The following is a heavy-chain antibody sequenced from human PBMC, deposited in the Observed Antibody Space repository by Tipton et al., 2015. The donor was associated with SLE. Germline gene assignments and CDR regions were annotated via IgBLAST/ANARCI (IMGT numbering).Heavy chain of an antibody. V-gene: IGHV1-69*06. CDR1: GGTFSSYA. J-gene: IGHJ1*01. Sequence: QSGAEVKKPGSSVKVSCKASGGTFSSYAISWVRQAPGQGLEWMGGIIPIFGTANYAQKFQGRVTITADKSTSTAYMELSSLRSEDTAVYYCARSPYSSSWRGHFQHWGQGTLVTVSS. CDR2: IIPIFGTA. CDR3: ARSPYSSSWRGHFQH. D-gene: IGHD6-13*01.